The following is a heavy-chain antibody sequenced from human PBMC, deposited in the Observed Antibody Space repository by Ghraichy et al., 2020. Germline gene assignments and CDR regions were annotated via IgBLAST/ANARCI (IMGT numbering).Heavy chain of an antibody. V-gene: IGHV3-74*01. D-gene: IGHD1-26*01. Sequence: GGSLRLSCAASGFTFSSYWMHWVRQAPGKGLVWVSRIKSDGSSTSYADSVKGRFTISTDNAKNTLYLQMNSLRAEDTAVYYCAREGRVGATSRWNWFDPWGQGTLVTVSS. J-gene: IGHJ5*02. CDR2: IKSDGSST. CDR1: GFTFSSYW. CDR3: AREGRVGATSRWNWFDP.